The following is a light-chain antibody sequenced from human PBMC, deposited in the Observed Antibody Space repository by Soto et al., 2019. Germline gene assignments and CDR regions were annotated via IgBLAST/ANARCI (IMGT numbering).Light chain of an antibody. CDR2: DAS. Sequence: DIPMTQSHSTLSASVGDIVTITCRASHSISSWLAWYQQKPGKAPKVLIYDASSLESGVPSRFSGSGSGTEFSLTISSLQPDDFATYYCKQYNHYWTFGQWTSVEIK. CDR3: KQYNHYWT. V-gene: IGKV1-5*01. J-gene: IGKJ1*01. CDR1: HSISSW.